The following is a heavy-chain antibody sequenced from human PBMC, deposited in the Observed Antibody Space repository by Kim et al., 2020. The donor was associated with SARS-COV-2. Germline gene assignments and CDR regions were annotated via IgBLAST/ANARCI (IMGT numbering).Heavy chain of an antibody. V-gene: IGHV3-15*01. Sequence: KAEGGTTDYAAPVKCRFTISRDDSKSTLYLQMNSLKTEDTAVYYCTTEDYWGQGTLVTVSS. CDR3: TTEDY. CDR2: KAEGGTT. J-gene: IGHJ4*02.